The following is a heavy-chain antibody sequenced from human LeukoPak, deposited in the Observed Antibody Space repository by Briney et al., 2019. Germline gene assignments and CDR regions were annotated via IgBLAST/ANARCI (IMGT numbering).Heavy chain of an antibody. J-gene: IGHJ4*02. D-gene: IGHD4-17*01. CDR2: INHSGYT. CDR3: TRMTTGHDY. V-gene: IGHV4-34*01. Sequence: PSETLSLTCAVSGVPFDDYYWSWVRQTPGKGLEWIGEINHSGYTNDSPSLKSRVTLSIDTSRKQFSLNLRSVTVADAGIYYCTRMTTGHDYWGQGTLVTVSS. CDR1: GVPFDDYY.